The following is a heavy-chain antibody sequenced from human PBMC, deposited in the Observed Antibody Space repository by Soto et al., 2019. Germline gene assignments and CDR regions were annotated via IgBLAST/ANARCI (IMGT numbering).Heavy chain of an antibody. CDR2: IYYSGST. CDR1: GGSISSSSYY. V-gene: IGHV4-39*01. D-gene: IGHD2-2*02. J-gene: IGHJ6*02. CDR3: ARVGRCSSTSCYIIGLSVYGMDV. Sequence: SETLSLTCTVSGGSISSSSYYWGWIRQPPGKGLEWIGSIYYSGSTYYNPSLKSRVTISVDTSKNQFSLKLSSVTAADTAVYYCARVGRCSSTSCYIIGLSVYGMDVWRQGTTVTVSS.